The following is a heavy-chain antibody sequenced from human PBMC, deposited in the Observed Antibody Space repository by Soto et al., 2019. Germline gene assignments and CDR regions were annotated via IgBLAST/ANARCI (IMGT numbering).Heavy chain of an antibody. V-gene: IGHV4-39*01. CDR1: GGSISSSSYY. J-gene: IGHJ6*02. Sequence: QLQLQESGPGLVKPSETLSLTCTVSGGSISSSSYYWGWIRQPPGKGLEWIGSIYYSGSTYYNPSLKSRVTISVDTSKNQFSLKLSSVTAADTAVYYCASLYGGFGYYYYGMDVWGQGTTVTVSS. CDR2: IYYSGST. D-gene: IGHD3-10*01. CDR3: ASLYGGFGYYYYGMDV.